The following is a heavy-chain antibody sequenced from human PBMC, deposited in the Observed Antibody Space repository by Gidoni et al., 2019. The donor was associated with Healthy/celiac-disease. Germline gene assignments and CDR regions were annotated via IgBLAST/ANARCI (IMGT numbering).Heavy chain of an antibody. V-gene: IGHV3-30-3*01. CDR1: GFTFSSYA. D-gene: IGHD4-17*01. J-gene: IGHJ4*02. CDR2: ISYDGSNK. CDR3: ARDFSGDYAVGNYFDY. Sequence: QVQLVESGGGVVQPGRSLRLSCAASGFTFSSYAMHWVRQAPGKGLEWVAVISYDGSNKYYADSVKGRFTISRDNSKNTLYLQMNSLRAEDTAVYYCARDFSGDYAVGNYFDYWGQGTLVTVSS.